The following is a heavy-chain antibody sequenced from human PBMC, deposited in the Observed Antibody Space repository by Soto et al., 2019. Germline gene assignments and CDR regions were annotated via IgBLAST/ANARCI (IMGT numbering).Heavy chain of an antibody. Sequence: ASVKVSCKASGYTFISCAIHWVRQAPGQRLDWMGWINAGNGNTKYSQKFQGRVTITRDTSASTAYMELTSLRSEDTAVYYCARELQGLYYFDYWGQGTLVTVSS. D-gene: IGHD2-15*01. CDR3: ARELQGLYYFDY. J-gene: IGHJ4*02. CDR2: INAGNGNT. V-gene: IGHV1-3*01. CDR1: GYTFISCA.